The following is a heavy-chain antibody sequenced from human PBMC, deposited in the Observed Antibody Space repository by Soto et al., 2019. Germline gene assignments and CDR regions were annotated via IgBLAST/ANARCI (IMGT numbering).Heavy chain of an antibody. CDR1: ESTFPTYG. D-gene: IGHD2-15*01. CDR3: ARDSADIVVVVASDAFDI. V-gene: IGHV3-33*01. CDR2: IWYDGSNK. Sequence: GGSLRLPCAASESTFPTYGMPGVPKAPGKGLEWVAVIWYDGSNKYYADSVKGRFTISRDNSKNTLYLQMSSLRAEDTAVYYCARDSADIVVVVASDAFDIWGQGTMVTVSS. J-gene: IGHJ3*02.